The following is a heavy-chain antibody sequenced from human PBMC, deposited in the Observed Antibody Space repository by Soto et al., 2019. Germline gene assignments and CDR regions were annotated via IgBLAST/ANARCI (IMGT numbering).Heavy chain of an antibody. D-gene: IGHD6-19*01. Sequence: QVQLVQSGAEVKKPGASVKVSCKASGYTFTSYDINWVRQATGQGLEWMGWMNPNSGNTGYAQKFQGRVTMTRNTSISTAYMELSSLRSEDTAVYYCARGRRALYSSGWDAFDIWGQGTMVTVSS. V-gene: IGHV1-8*01. CDR2: MNPNSGNT. CDR3: ARGRRALYSSGWDAFDI. J-gene: IGHJ3*02. CDR1: GYTFTSYD.